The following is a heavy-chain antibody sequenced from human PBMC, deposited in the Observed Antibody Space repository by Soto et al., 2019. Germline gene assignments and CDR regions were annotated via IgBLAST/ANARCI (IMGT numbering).Heavy chain of an antibody. D-gene: IGHD3-9*01. V-gene: IGHV1-46*01. CDR2: INPSGGST. CDR1: GYTFTSYY. CDR3: AKDHPSYYDILTGPGHY. J-gene: IGHJ4*02. Sequence: ASVKVSCKASGYTFTSYYMHWVRQAPGQGLEWMGIINPSGGSTSYAQKFQGRVTMTRDTSTSTVYMELSSLRSEDTAVYYCAKDHPSYYDILTGPGHYWGQGTLVTVSS.